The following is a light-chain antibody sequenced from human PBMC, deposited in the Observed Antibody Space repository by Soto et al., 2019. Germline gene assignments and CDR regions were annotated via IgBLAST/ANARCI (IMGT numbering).Light chain of an antibody. CDR2: EGS. CDR3: CSYAGSSPLYV. J-gene: IGLJ1*01. V-gene: IGLV2-23*01. CDR1: SSDVGSYNL. Sequence: QSALTQPASVSGSPGQSITISCTGTSSDVGSYNLVSWYQQHPGKAPKLMIYEGSKRPSGVSNRFSGSKSGNTASLTISGLKAEDEADYYCCSYAGSSPLYVFGTGTKLTVL.